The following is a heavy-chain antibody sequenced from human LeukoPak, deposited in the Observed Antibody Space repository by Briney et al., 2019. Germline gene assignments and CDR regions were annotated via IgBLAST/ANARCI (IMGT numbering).Heavy chain of an antibody. D-gene: IGHD4-17*01. CDR1: GFTFDDYA. Sequence: SGGSLRLSCAASGFTFDDYAMHWVRQAPGKGLEWVSGISWNSGSIGYADSVKGRFTISRDTAKNSLYLQMNSLRAEDTAVYSCARGDYGDYWNYYYMDVWGKGTTVTVSS. CDR3: ARGDYGDYWNYYYMDV. CDR2: ISWNSGSI. J-gene: IGHJ6*03. V-gene: IGHV3-9*01.